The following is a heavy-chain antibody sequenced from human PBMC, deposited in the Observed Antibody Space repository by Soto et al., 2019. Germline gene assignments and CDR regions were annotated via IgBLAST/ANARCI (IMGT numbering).Heavy chain of an antibody. J-gene: IGHJ4*02. Sequence: QVQLVQSGAEVKKPGSSVKVSCKASGGTFSSYTISWVRQAPGQGLEWMGRIIPILGIANYAQKFQGRVTITADKSTSTAYMELSSLRSEDTAVYYCARAPYDILTGPPDYWGQGTLVTVSS. CDR1: GGTFSSYT. D-gene: IGHD3-9*01. V-gene: IGHV1-69*02. CDR2: IIPILGIA. CDR3: ARAPYDILTGPPDY.